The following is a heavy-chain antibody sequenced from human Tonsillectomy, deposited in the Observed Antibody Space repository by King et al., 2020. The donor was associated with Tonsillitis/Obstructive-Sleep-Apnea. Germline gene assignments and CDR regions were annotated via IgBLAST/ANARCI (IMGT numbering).Heavy chain of an antibody. CDR3: AHYAKRITIFGVVKRWFDP. Sequence: TLKESGPTLVKPTQTLTLTCTFSGFSLSTSGVGVGWIRQPPGKALEWLALIYWDDDKRYSPSLKSRLTITPDNSKNLVVLTMTNMDPLDTATYYFAHYAKRITIFGVVKRWFDPWGQGTLVTVSS. V-gene: IGHV2-5*02. J-gene: IGHJ5*02. D-gene: IGHD3-3*01. CDR2: IYWDDDK. CDR1: GFSLSTSGVG.